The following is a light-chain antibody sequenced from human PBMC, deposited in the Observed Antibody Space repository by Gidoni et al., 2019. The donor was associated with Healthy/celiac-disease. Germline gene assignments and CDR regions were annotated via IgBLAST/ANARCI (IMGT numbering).Light chain of an antibody. V-gene: IGKV3-11*01. CDR3: QQRSNWPPKLT. CDR2: DAS. CDR1: QSVSSY. Sequence: IVLTQSPATLSLSPGERATLSCRASQSVSSYLAWYQQNPGQAPRLLIYDASNRATGIPARFSGSGSGTDFTLTISSLEPEDFAVYYCQQRSNWPPKLTFGGGTKVEIK. J-gene: IGKJ4*02.